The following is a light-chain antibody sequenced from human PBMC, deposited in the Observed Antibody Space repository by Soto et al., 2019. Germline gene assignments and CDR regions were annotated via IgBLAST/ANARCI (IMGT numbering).Light chain of an antibody. V-gene: IGKV1-5*01. CDR3: QQYKSYSSVT. CDR1: ESISNW. CDR2: DAS. Sequence: DIQMTQSPSTLSASVGARVTITCRANESISNWLAWYQQEPGTAPKLLIFDASSLQSGVPSRFSGRGSGTEFTLTITRLQPDDFATYYCQQYKSYSSVTFGQGTRLEIK. J-gene: IGKJ5*01.